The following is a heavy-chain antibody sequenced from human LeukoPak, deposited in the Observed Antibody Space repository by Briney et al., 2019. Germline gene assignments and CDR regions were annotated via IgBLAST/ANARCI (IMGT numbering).Heavy chain of an antibody. CDR2: ISWDGGST. V-gene: IGHV3-43*01. CDR1: GFTFDDYT. CDR3: AQDTIPVANGGGFTPDS. Sequence: GGSLRLSCAASGFTFDDYTMHWVRQAPGKGLEWVSLISWDGGSTYYADSVKGRFTISRDNSKNTLYLQMDSLRAEDTAVYYCAQDTIPVANGGGFTPDSWGQGTLITVSS. J-gene: IGHJ4*02. D-gene: IGHD2-8*01.